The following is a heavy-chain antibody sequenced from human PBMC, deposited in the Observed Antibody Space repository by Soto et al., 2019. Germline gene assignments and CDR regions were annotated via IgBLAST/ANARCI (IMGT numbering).Heavy chain of an antibody. Sequence: ASETLSLTCTVSGGSISSVGYYWGWIRQHPGKGMEWIGYIYHSGSTYYNPSLKSRFTISIDTSENQFSLRLSSVTAADTAVYYCARVLRSGYDRSVAEYYFDRWGQGTLVTVS. J-gene: IGHJ4*02. CDR1: GGSISSVGYY. CDR3: ARVLRSGYDRSVAEYYFDR. V-gene: IGHV4-31*03. D-gene: IGHD5-12*01. CDR2: IYHSGST.